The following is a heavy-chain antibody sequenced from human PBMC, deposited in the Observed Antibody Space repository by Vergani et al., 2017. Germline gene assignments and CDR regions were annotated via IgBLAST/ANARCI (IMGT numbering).Heavy chain of an antibody. CDR3: ARDGYSSSIDFDY. Sequence: QVQLVQSGAEVKKPGASVKVSCKASGYTFTGYYMHWVRQAPGQGLEWMGWINPNSGGTNYAQKCQGRVTMTRDTSISTAYMELRSLRSDDTAVYYCARDGYSSSIDFDYWGQGTLVTVSS. V-gene: IGHV1-2*02. J-gene: IGHJ4*02. D-gene: IGHD6-6*01. CDR1: GYTFTGYY. CDR2: INPNSGGT.